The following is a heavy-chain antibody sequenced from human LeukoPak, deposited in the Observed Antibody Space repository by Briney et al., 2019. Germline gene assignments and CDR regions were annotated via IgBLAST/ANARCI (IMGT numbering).Heavy chain of an antibody. CDR3: ARHKMGYYYYGMDV. J-gene: IGHJ6*02. CDR2: IYYSGST. D-gene: IGHD2-8*01. V-gene: IGHV4-39*01. Sequence: SETLSLTCAVSGGSISSSNWWSWVRQPPGKGLEWIGSIYYSGSTYYNPSLKSRVTISVDTSKNQFSLKLSSVTAADTAVYYCARHKMGYYYYGMDVWGQGTTVTVSS. CDR1: GGSISSSNW.